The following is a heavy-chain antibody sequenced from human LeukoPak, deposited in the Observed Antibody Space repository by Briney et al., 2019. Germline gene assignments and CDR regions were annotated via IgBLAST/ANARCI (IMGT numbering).Heavy chain of an antibody. CDR3: ARDDGAVASDY. Sequence: SQTLSLTCTVSGGSISSGSYYWSWIRQPAGKGLEWIGRIYTSGSTNYNPSLKSRVTISVDTSKNQFSLKLSSVTAADTAVYYRARDDGAVASDYWGQGTLVTVSS. V-gene: IGHV4-61*02. D-gene: IGHD6-19*01. CDR2: IYTSGST. CDR1: GGSISSGSYY. J-gene: IGHJ4*02.